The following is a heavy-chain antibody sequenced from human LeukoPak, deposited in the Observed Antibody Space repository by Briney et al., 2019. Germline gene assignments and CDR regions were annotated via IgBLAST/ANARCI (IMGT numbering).Heavy chain of an antibody. D-gene: IGHD2-2*01. J-gene: IGHJ5*02. V-gene: IGHV4-4*07. CDR3: ARGNSAANWFDP. CDR2: IYITGST. CDR1: GGSISTYF. Sequence: SETLSLTCTVSGGSISTYFWSWIRQPAGKGLEWIGRIYITGSTNYNPSLKSRVAMSVDTSKNQFSLKLSSVTAADTAVHYCARGNSAANWFDPWGQGTLVTVSS.